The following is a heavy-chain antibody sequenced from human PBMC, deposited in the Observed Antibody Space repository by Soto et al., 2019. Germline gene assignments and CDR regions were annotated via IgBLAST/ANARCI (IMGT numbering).Heavy chain of an antibody. V-gene: IGHV3-30*18. CDR3: AKCCIAAAVTGDSSFDY. CDR2: ISYDGSNK. D-gene: IGHD6-13*01. J-gene: IGHJ4*02. CDR1: GFTFSSYG. Sequence: GGSLRLSCAASGFTFSSYGMHWVRQAPGKGLEWVAVISYDGSNKYYADSVKGRFTISRDNSKNTLYLQMNSLRAEDTAVYYCAKCCIAAAVTGDSSFDYWGQGTLVTVSS.